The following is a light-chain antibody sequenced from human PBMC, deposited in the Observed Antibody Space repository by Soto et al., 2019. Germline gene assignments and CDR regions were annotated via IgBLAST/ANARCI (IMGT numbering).Light chain of an antibody. CDR2: AAS. V-gene: IGKV1-8*01. CDR1: QGISSY. J-gene: IGKJ2*01. Sequence: AIRMTQSPSSFSASTGDRVTITCRASQGISSYLAWYQQKPGKAPKLLVYAASTLQNGVPSRFSGRGSGTDFTLTISCLQSEDCATYFCQQYYSYPQTFGQGTKLEIK. CDR3: QQYYSYPQT.